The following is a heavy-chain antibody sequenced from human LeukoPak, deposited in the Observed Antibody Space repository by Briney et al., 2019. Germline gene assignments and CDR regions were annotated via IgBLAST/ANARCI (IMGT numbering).Heavy chain of an antibody. V-gene: IGHV3-30*18. Sequence: PGRSLRLSCAASGFTFSSYGMHWVRQAPGKGLEWVAVISYDGSNKYYADSVKGRFTISRDNSKNTLYLQMNSLRAEDTAVYYCAKDWGGYWGQGTLVTVSS. CDR2: ISYDGSNK. CDR1: GFTFSSYG. D-gene: IGHD3-16*01. CDR3: AKDWGGY. J-gene: IGHJ4*02.